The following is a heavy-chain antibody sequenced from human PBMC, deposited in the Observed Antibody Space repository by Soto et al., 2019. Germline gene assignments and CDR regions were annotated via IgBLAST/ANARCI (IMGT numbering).Heavy chain of an antibody. J-gene: IGHJ6*02. CDR3: ARTYYDFWSGFYYYGMEV. CDR1: GFTFSSYG. CDR2: IWYDGSNK. V-gene: IGHV3-33*01. D-gene: IGHD3-3*01. Sequence: PGGSLRLSCAASGFTFSSYGMHWVRQAPGKGLEWVAVIWYDGSNKYYADSVKGRFTISRDNSKNTLYLQMNSLRAEDTAVYYCARTYYDFWSGFYYYGMEVWGQGTTVTVSS.